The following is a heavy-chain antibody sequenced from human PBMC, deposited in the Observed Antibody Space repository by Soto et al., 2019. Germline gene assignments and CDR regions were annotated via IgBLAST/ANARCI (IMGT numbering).Heavy chain of an antibody. CDR3: ARGSKDSYPGSRIFDF. Sequence: HPGGSLRLSCAASGFTFNTCAMSWVRQAPGKGLEWVSSLSTSGTTTYYAESVKGRFTISRDTSKKTLYLQMSSLRADDSAVYFCARGSKDSYPGSRIFDFWGRGTLVTVSS. CDR2: LSTSGTTT. CDR1: GFTFNTCA. J-gene: IGHJ4*02. V-gene: IGHV3-23*01. D-gene: IGHD3-10*01.